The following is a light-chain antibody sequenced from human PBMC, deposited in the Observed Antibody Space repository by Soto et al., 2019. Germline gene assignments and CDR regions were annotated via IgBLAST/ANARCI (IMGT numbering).Light chain of an antibody. V-gene: IGKV3D-20*02. CDR3: QQRSSWPAT. Sequence: EIVLTQSPGTLSLSPGERATLSCMASQSVSNNYLAWYQQKPGQAPRLLIYGASNRATGIPGRFSGSGSGTDFTLTISSLEPEDFAVYYCQQRSSWPATFGPGTKGDIK. CDR2: GAS. J-gene: IGKJ3*01. CDR1: QSVSNNY.